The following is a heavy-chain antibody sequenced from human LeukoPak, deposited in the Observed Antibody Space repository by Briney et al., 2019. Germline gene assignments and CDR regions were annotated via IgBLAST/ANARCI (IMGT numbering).Heavy chain of an antibody. CDR1: GGSISTYS. D-gene: IGHD6-19*01. V-gene: IGHV4-59*01. Sequence: PSETLSLTCTVSGGSISTYSWTWVRQPPGKGLEWIGYIYYSGSTNYNPSLKSRVTISVDTSKNQFSLNLNSVTAADTAEYFCARTPGSAYYPYYYMDVWGKGTTVTVSS. CDR2: IYYSGST. CDR3: ARTPGSAYYPYYYMDV. J-gene: IGHJ6*03.